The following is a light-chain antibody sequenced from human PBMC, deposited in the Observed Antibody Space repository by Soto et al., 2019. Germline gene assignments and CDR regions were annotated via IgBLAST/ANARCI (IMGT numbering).Light chain of an antibody. J-gene: IGLJ1*01. V-gene: IGLV2-14*03. Sequence: QSVLTQPSSVSGSAGQSITISCTGTSSDVGAYNYVSWYQQHPGKAPKLMIYDVTNRPSGVSNRFSGSKSGYTASLTISGLQAEDEADYYCSSYTTSSTYVFGTGTKVTVL. CDR1: SSDVGAYNY. CDR3: SSYTTSSTYV. CDR2: DVT.